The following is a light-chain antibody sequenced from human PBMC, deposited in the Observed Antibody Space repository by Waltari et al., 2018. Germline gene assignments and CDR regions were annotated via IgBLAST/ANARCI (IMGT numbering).Light chain of an antibody. V-gene: IGLV1-40*01. CDR3: QSYDGSLSAPYV. CDR1: SSNIGAGYD. CDR2: GNS. Sequence: QSVLTQPPSVSGAPGQRVTISCTGSSSNIGAGYDVHWYQQLPGTAPKLLIYGNSNRPSGVPYRFSGSKSGTSASLAITGLQAEDEADYYCQSYDGSLSAPYVFGTGTRVTVL. J-gene: IGLJ1*01.